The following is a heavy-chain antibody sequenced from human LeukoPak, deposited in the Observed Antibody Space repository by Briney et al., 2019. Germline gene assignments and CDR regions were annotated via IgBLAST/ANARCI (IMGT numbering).Heavy chain of an antibody. CDR2: IKQDGSEK. Sequence: GGSLRLSCAASGFTFSSYWMSWVRQAPGKGLEWVANIKQDGSEKYYVDSVKGRFTISRDNAKNSLYLQMNSLRAEDTAVYYCARERERGYYYDSSGYYTKWGQGTLVTVSS. V-gene: IGHV3-7*01. CDR1: GFTFSSYW. D-gene: IGHD3-22*01. J-gene: IGHJ4*02. CDR3: ARERERGYYYDSSGYYTK.